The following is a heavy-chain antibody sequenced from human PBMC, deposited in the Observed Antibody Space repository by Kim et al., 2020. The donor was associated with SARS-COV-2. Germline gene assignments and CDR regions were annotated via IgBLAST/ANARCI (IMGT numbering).Heavy chain of an antibody. V-gene: IGHV3-11*05. D-gene: IGHD3-22*01. CDR1: GFTFSDYY. Sequence: GGSLRLSCAASGFTFSDYYMSWIRQAPGKGLEWVSYISSSSSYTNYADSVKGRFTISRDNAKNSLYLQMNSLRAEDTAVYYCARDRKAVRSGYYYDYYYGMDVWGQGTTVTVSS. J-gene: IGHJ6*02. CDR3: ARDRKAVRSGYYYDYYYGMDV. CDR2: ISSSSSYT.